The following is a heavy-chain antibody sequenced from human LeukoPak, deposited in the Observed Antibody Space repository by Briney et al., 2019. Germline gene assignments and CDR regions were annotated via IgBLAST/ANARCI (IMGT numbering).Heavy chain of an antibody. V-gene: IGHV1-69*01. CDR2: IIPIFGTA. J-gene: IGHJ6*03. CDR1: GDTFSSYA. CDR3: ARELKVMVRDGYYYYYYTGV. Sequence: GSSVKVSCKASGDTFSSYAISWVRQAPGQGLEWMGGIIPIFGTANYAQKFQGRVTITADESTSTAYMELSSLRSEDAAVYYCARELKVMVRDGYYYYYYTGVSGKGSTVTVSS. D-gene: IGHD2-8*01.